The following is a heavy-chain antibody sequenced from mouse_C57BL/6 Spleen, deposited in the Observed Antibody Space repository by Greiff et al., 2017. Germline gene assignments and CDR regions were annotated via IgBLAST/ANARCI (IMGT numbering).Heavy chain of an antibody. Sequence: VQLQQSGAELVKPGASVKISCKASGYAFSSYWMNWVKQRPGKGLEWIGQIYPGDGNTNYNGKFKGKATLTADKSSSTAYMQLSSLTSEDSAVYFCARSTTVGNYCDYWGQGTLTVSS. CDR1: GYAFSSYW. D-gene: IGHD1-1*01. V-gene: IGHV1-80*01. J-gene: IGHJ2*01. CDR3: ARSTTVGNYCDY. CDR2: IYPGDGNT.